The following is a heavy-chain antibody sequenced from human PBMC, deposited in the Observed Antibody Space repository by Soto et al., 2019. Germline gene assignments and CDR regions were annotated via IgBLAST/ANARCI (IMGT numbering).Heavy chain of an antibody. D-gene: IGHD5-12*01. CDR1: GGSVSSGSYF. CDR2: IYNSGNT. V-gene: IGHV4-61*01. J-gene: IGHJ4*02. CDR3: AREGRVATFDY. Sequence: QVQLQESGPGLVKPSETLSLTCNVSGGSVSSGSYFWSWIRQPPGKGLEWIGYIYNSGNTKYNPSLKSRVTISADTSKNQFSQKLSSVTAADTAVYYCAREGRVATFDYWGQGSLVTVSS.